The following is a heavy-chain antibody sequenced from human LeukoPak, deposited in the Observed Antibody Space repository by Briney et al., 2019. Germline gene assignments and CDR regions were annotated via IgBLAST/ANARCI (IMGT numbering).Heavy chain of an antibody. J-gene: IGHJ2*01. V-gene: IGHV4-59*01. CDR3: ARVGQGCFDL. Sequence: PSETLSLTCTVSGGSISSYYWSWIRQPPGKGLEWIGYNYYSGSTNYNPSLKSRVTISVDTSKNQFSLRLSSVTAADTATYYCARVGQGCFDLWGRGTLVTVSS. CDR1: GGSISSYY. CDR2: NYYSGST.